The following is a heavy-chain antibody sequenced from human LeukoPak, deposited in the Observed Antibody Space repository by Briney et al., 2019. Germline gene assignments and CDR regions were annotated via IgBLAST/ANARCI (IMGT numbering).Heavy chain of an antibody. J-gene: IGHJ2*01. V-gene: IGHV3-13*01. Sequence: GGSLRLSCAASGFTFDDYAMHWVRQAPGKGLEWVSGIGTAGEIYYPGSVKGRFTISRENAKNPLYPQMNSLRAGDTAVYYCARAAYSSTWYSRYFDLWGRGTLVTVSS. CDR1: GFTFDDYA. CDR3: ARAAYSSTWYSRYFDL. CDR2: IGTAGEI. D-gene: IGHD6-13*01.